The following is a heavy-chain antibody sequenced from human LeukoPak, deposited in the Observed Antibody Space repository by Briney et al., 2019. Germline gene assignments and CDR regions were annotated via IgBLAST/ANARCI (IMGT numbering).Heavy chain of an antibody. Sequence: GGSLRLSCAASGFTFSSYSMNWVRQAPGKGLEWVSSISSSSSYIYYADSVKGRFTISRDNAKNSLYLQMNSLRAEDTAVYYCARVRLTYYYDSSGYFIGAPSYYFDYWGQGTLVTVSS. CDR3: ARVRLTYYYDSSGYFIGAPSYYFDY. CDR1: GFTFSSYS. D-gene: IGHD3-22*01. V-gene: IGHV3-21*01. CDR2: ISSSSSYI. J-gene: IGHJ4*02.